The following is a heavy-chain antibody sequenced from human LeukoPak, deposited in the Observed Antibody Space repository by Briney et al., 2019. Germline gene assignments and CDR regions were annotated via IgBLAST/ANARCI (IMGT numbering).Heavy chain of an antibody. J-gene: IGHJ4*02. Sequence: GGSLRLSCEASGFTFTNHWMSWIRQAPGKGPEWVANIREDGTEKKYAGSVEGRFTISRDNRKELVYLQMSSLRAEDTAVYYCARDGRGGHNDCWGQGTLVTVSS. V-gene: IGHV3-7*01. D-gene: IGHD2-15*01. CDR1: GFTFTNHW. CDR3: ARDGRGGHNDC. CDR2: IREDGTEK.